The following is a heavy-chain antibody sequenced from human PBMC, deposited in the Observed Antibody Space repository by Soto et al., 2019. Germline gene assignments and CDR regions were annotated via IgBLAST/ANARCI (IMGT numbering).Heavy chain of an antibody. CDR1: RGALSGYS. V-gene: IGHV4-34*01. D-gene: IGHD2-21*02. Sequence: SETLSLTCAVFRGALSGYSWNWIRQPPGKGLEWIGEINYSEDTNPTHNPSLKSRVTISADRTNNQLFLRLTSVTAADTAIYYCARSHCGGGDCYSGYYFDYWGQGTLVTVSS. CDR2: INYSEDT. J-gene: IGHJ4*02. CDR3: ARSHCGGGDCYSGYYFDY.